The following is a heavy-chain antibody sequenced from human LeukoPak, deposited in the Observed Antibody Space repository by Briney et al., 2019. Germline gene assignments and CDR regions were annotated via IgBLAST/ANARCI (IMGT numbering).Heavy chain of an antibody. CDR3: ARENCGGDCYSPLDY. Sequence: PGGPLRLSCAASGFIFSSYSMNWVRQAPGKGLEWVSYISSSSDTIYYADSVKGRFTISRDNAKKSLYLQMNSLRAEDTAVYYCARENCGGDCYSPLDYWGQGTLVTVSS. V-gene: IGHV3-48*01. J-gene: IGHJ4*02. CDR1: GFIFSSYS. D-gene: IGHD2-21*02. CDR2: ISSSSDTI.